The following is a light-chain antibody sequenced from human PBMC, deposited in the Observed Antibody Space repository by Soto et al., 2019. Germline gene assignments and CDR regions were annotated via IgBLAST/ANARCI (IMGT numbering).Light chain of an antibody. CDR3: HQSYSIPRT. V-gene: IGKV1-39*01. Sequence: DIQMAQSPSSLSASLGDTVSITCRASQSIGTFLNWYQQSPGKAPKLLIYAASSLQTGVPSRFSGSGSRTVFILTIGSMQPEDFGTYYCHQSYSIPRTFGHGNKVEV. CDR1: QSIGTF. J-gene: IGKJ1*01. CDR2: AAS.